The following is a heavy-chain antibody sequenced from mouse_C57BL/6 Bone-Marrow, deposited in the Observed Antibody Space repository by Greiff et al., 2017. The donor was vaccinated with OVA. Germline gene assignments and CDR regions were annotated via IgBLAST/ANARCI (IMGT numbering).Heavy chain of an antibody. J-gene: IGHJ1*03. V-gene: IGHV14-4*01. CDR1: GFNIKHDY. D-gene: IGHD2-4*01. CDR2: LDPENGDT. CDR3: TTVDYDVNLYFEV. Sequence: EAQLQQSGAELVRLGASVKLSCTAFGFNIKHDYMHWVKQRTEQGLEWIGWLDPENGDTEYASKFQGKATITADTSSNTAYLQLSSLTSEDTSVYYCTTVDYDVNLYFEVWGKGTTVTVSS.